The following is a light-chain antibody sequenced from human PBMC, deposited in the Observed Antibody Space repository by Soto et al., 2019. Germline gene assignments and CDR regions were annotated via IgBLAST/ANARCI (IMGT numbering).Light chain of an antibody. CDR1: SSDVGGYNY. J-gene: IGLJ2*01. V-gene: IGLV2-14*01. CDR2: DVS. CDR3: SSYTSSSTLVV. Sequence: QSALSQPASVSGSLGQSITISCTGTSSDVGGYNYVSWYQQHPGKAPKLMIYDVSNRPSGVSNRFSGSKSGNTASLTISGLQPEDEADYYCSSYTSSSTLVVFGGGTKLTVL.